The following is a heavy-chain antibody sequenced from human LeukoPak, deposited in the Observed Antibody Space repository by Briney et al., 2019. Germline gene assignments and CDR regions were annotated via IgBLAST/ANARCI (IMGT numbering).Heavy chain of an antibody. CDR1: GFTFSAYV. Sequence: GESLRLSCEASGFTFSAYVMTWVRQAPGKGLEWSSSIGGSNGRPYYADSVKGRFTISRDNSNNTLSLQMDSLSAEDPAVYYCAKGWSGSYYEEFFYDSWGQGTLVAVSS. CDR3: AKGWSGSYYEEFFYDS. D-gene: IGHD1-26*01. V-gene: IGHV3-23*01. CDR2: IGGSNGRP. J-gene: IGHJ4*02.